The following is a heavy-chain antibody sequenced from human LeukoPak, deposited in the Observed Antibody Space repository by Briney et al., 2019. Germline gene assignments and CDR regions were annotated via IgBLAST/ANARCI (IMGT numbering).Heavy chain of an antibody. CDR3: AKDSPRSSYDSSGYYFYYYYGMDV. V-gene: IGHV3-23*01. CDR2: ISGSGGST. Sequence: GGSLRLSCAASGFTFSSYAMSWVRQAPGKGLEWASAISGSGGSTYYADSVKGRFTISRDNSKNTLYLQMNSLRAEDTAVYYCAKDSPRSSYDSSGYYFYYYYGMDVWGQGTTVTVSS. D-gene: IGHD3-22*01. CDR1: GFTFSSYA. J-gene: IGHJ6*02.